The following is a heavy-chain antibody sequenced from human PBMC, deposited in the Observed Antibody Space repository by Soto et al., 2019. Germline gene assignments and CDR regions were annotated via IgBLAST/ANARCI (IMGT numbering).Heavy chain of an antibody. CDR1: GVTVNTNY. CDR3: ASTTVWKNAFEI. Sequence: EVQLVESGGGLIQPGGSLRLSCAGSGVTVNTNYMSWVRQSPGKGLEWVSLIESGGSIYYADSVKGRFTISRGSFKNTLSLQMNSLRVEDTAVYYCASTTVWKNAFEIWGQGTLVSVSS. D-gene: IGHD3-16*01. V-gene: IGHV3-53*01. CDR2: IESGGSI. J-gene: IGHJ3*02.